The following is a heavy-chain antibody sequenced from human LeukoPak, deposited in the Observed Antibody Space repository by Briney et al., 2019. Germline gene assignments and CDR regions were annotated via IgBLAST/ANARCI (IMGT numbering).Heavy chain of an antibody. Sequence: PGGSLRLSCAASGFTFSSYAMHWVRQAPGKGLEWVAVISYDGSNKYYADSVKGRFTISRDNSKNTLYLRMNSLRAEDTAVYYCARVGYYYYYGMDVWGQGTTVTVSS. CDR1: GFTFSSYA. CDR3: ARVGYYYYYGMDV. D-gene: IGHD3-10*01. CDR2: ISYDGSNK. V-gene: IGHV3-30*04. J-gene: IGHJ6*02.